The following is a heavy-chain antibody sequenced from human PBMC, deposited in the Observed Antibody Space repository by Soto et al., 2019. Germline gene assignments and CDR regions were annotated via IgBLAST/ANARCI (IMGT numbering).Heavy chain of an antibody. CDR1: GFTFSSYS. J-gene: IGHJ3*02. V-gene: IGHV3-48*01. CDR2: ISSSSSTI. Sequence: HPGGSLRLSCAASGFTFSSYSMNWVRQAPGKGLEWVSYISSSSSTIYYADSVKGRFTISRDNAKNSLYLQMNSLRAEVTAVYYCASRLRKISRILTTPEIAFDIWGQGTMVTVSS. CDR3: ASRLRKISRILTTPEIAFDI. D-gene: IGHD2-15*01.